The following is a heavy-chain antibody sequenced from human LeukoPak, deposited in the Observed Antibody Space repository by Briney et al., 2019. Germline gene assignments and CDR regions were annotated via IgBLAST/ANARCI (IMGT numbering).Heavy chain of an antibody. CDR2: ISSSSSTK. Sequence: GRSLRLSCAASGFTFSSYSMSWVRHAPGKGMECESYISSSSSTKYYAESVKGRFTISRDNARNTLYLQMNSLRAEDTAVYYCARRELTYYHDRRGFDYWGQGALVTVSS. V-gene: IGHV3-48*01. CDR3: ARRELTYYHDRRGFDY. CDR1: GFTFSSYS. J-gene: IGHJ4*02. D-gene: IGHD3-22*01.